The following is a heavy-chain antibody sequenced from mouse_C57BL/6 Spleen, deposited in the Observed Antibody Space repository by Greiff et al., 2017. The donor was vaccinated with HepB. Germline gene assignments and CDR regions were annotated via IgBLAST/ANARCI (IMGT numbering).Heavy chain of an antibody. CDR1: GFTFSSYA. D-gene: IGHD1-3*01. CDR3: TRDEWLKGAMDY. V-gene: IGHV5-9-1*02. Sequence: VQLKESGEGLVKPGGSLKLSCAASGFTFSSYAMSWVRQTPEKRLEWVAYISSGGDYIYYADTVKGRFTISRDNARNTLYLQMSSLKSEDTAMYYCTRDEWLKGAMDYWGQGTSVTVSS. CDR2: ISSGGDYI. J-gene: IGHJ4*01.